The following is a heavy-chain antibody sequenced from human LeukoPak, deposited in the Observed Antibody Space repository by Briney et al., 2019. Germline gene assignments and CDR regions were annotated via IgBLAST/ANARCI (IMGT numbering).Heavy chain of an antibody. Sequence: ASVKVSCKASGYTFTSYYMHWVRQAPGQGLEWMGIINPSGGSTSYAQKFQGRVTMTRDMSTSTVYMELSSLRSEDTAVYYCARDSLGGVPKYYSNTGLDYRGQGTLVTVSS. D-gene: IGHD4-11*01. V-gene: IGHV1-46*01. CDR2: INPSGGST. CDR3: ARDSLGGVPKYYSNTGLDY. CDR1: GYTFTSYY. J-gene: IGHJ4*02.